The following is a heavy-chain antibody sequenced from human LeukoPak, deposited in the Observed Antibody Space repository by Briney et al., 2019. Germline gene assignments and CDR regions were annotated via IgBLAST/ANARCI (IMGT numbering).Heavy chain of an antibody. CDR3: AGRGKITPGNSGSKSGYYFDY. D-gene: IGHD1-26*01. V-gene: IGHV5-51*01. J-gene: IGHJ4*02. CDR1: GYSFTSYW. Sequence: GESLKISCKGSGYSFTSYWIGWVRQMPGKGLEWMGIIYPGDSDTRYSPSFQGQVTVSADKSISTAYLQWSSLKASDTAIYYCAGRGKITPGNSGSKSGYYFDYWGQGTLVTVSS. CDR2: IYPGDSDT.